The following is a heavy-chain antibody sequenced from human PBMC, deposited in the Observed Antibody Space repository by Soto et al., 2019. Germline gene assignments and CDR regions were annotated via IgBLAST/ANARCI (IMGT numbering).Heavy chain of an antibody. V-gene: IGHV3-23*01. J-gene: IGHJ4*02. D-gene: IGHD6-13*01. CDR2: ISGSGGST. CDR3: ANLRTPGYSSSWYYY. CDR1: GFTFSSYA. Sequence: GGSLRLSCAASGFTFSSYAMSWVRQAPGKGLEWVSAISGSGGSTYYADSVKGRFTISRDNSKNTLYLQMNSLRAEDTAVYYCANLRTPGYSSSWYYYWGQGTLVTVSS.